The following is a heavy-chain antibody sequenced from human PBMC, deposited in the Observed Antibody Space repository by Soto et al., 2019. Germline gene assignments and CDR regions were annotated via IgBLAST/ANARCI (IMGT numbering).Heavy chain of an antibody. D-gene: IGHD5-18*01. Sequence: GGSLRLSCAASGFTFSSYGMHWVRQAPGKGLEWVAVISYDGSNKYYAESVKGRFTISRDHSKNTLYLQMNSLRAEDTAVYYCAKDRGIQLWFYTLDYWGQGTLVTVSS. CDR1: GFTFSSYG. V-gene: IGHV3-30*18. CDR2: ISYDGSNK. CDR3: AKDRGIQLWFYTLDY. J-gene: IGHJ4*02.